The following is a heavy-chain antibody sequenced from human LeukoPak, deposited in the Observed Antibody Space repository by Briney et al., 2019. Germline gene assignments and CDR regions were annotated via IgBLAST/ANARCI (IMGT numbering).Heavy chain of an antibody. CDR1: GFTFSSYA. CDR3: ARDYYGSGRLYYYGMDV. CDR2: ISYDGSNK. D-gene: IGHD3-10*01. Sequence: GRSLRLSCAASGFTFSSYAMHWVRQAPGKGLEWVAVISYDGSNKYYADSVKGRFTISRDNSKNTLHLQMNSLRAEDTAVYYCARDYYGSGRLYYYGMDVWGQGTTVTVSS. V-gene: IGHV3-30-3*01. J-gene: IGHJ6*02.